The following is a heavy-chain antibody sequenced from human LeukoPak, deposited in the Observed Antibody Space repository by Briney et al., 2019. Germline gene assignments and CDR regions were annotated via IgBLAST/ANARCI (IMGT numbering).Heavy chain of an antibody. J-gene: IGHJ5*02. CDR3: ARVRSWGSYFWFDP. D-gene: IGHD1-26*01. V-gene: IGHV1-8*03. Sequence: ASVKVSCKASGYTFTSYDINWVRQATGQGLEWMGWMNPNSGNTGYAQKFQGRVTITRNTSISTAYMELSSLRSEDTAVYYCARVRSWGSYFWFDPWGQGTLVTVSS. CDR1: GYTFTSYD. CDR2: MNPNSGNT.